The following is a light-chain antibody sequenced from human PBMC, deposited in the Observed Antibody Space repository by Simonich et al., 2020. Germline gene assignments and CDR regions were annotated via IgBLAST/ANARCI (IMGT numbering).Light chain of an antibody. CDR1: QSVSSN. CDR2: GAS. J-gene: IGKJ2*01. Sequence: EIVMTQSPATLSVSPGERATHSCRASQSVSSNLAYYQQKPGQAPRLLIYGASTRATGIPARFSGSVSGTEFTLTISSMQSEDFAVYYCQQYNNWPPYTFGQGTKLEIK. V-gene: IGKV3-15*01. CDR3: QQYNNWPPYT.